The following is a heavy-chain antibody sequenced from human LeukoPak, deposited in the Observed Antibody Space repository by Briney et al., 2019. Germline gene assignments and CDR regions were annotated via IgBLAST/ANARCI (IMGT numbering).Heavy chain of an antibody. D-gene: IGHD1-26*01. CDR2: ISSSSSTI. J-gene: IGHJ4*02. CDR1: GFTFSSYS. CDR3: ARDRRYSGSYFGNFDY. V-gene: IGHV3-48*01. Sequence: RGSLRLSCAASGFTFSSYSMNWVRQAPGKGLEWVSYISSSSSTIYYADSVKGRFTISRDNAKNSLYLQMNSLRAEDTAVYYCARDRRYSGSYFGNFDYWGQGTLVTVSS.